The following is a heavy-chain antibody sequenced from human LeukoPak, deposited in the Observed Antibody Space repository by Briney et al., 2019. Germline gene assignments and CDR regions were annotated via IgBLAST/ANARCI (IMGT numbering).Heavy chain of an antibody. D-gene: IGHD3-22*01. V-gene: IGHV1-3*01. CDR3: ARDRLPLVVITTTGVGY. CDR2: INAGNGNT. CDR1: GYTFSNYA. Sequence: ASVKVSCKASGYTFSNYAIHWVRQAPGQRLEYMGWINAGNGNTKYSQRFQGRVTITRDTSASTVYMEVGSLTSEDTAVYYCARDRLPLVVITTTGVGYWGQGTLVTVSS. J-gene: IGHJ4*02.